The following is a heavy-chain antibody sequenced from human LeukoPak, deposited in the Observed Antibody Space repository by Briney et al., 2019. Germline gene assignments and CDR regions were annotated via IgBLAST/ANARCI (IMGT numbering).Heavy chain of an antibody. CDR3: ARFYGSGLDY. CDR2: INPSGGST. V-gene: IGHV1-46*01. Sequence: ASVKVSCKASGYTFTSYDINWVRQAPGQGLEWMGIINPSGGSTTYAQKFQGRVTVTRDTSTTTVYMELSSLRSEDTAMYYCARFYGSGLDYWGQGTLVTVSS. J-gene: IGHJ4*02. CDR1: GYTFTSYD. D-gene: IGHD3-10*01.